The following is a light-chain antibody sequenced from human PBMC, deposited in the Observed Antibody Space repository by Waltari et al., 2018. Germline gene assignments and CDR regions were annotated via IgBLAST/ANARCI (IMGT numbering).Light chain of an antibody. Sequence: QSALTQPASVSGSPGQSIAISCTGTNSDVGDFDFVSWYQQHPGEAPKLLFYDVSNRPSGVSHRFSGSKSGHTASLTISGLQAEDEADYYCSSYTASRALEVLFGGGTELTVL. J-gene: IGLJ2*01. V-gene: IGLV2-14*03. CDR3: SSYTASRALEVL. CDR2: DVS. CDR1: NSDVGDFDF.